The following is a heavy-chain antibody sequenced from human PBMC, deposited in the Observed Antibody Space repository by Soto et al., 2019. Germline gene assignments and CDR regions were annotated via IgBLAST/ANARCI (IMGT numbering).Heavy chain of an antibody. Sequence: SETLSLTCAVYGGSFSGYYWSWIRQPPGKGLEWIGEISHSGSTNYNPSLKSRVTTSVDTSKNQFSLRLSSVTAADTAVYYCARGGVVPAAMNPYGMDVRGQGTTGTVSS. V-gene: IGHV4-34*01. CDR3: ARGGVVPAAMNPYGMDV. D-gene: IGHD2-2*01. CDR1: GGSFSGYY. J-gene: IGHJ6*02. CDR2: ISHSGST.